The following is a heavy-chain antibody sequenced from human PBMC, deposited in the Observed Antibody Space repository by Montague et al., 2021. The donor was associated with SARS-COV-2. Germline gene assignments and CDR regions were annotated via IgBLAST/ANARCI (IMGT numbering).Heavy chain of an antibody. Sequence: SLRLSCAASGFTFSSYAMHWVRQAPGKGLEWVAAISYDGSNKYYADSVKGRFTISRDNSKNTLYLQMNSLRAEDTAVYYCARDIATLGRWLQVPWALYYYYGMDVWGQGTTVTVSS. J-gene: IGHJ6*02. D-gene: IGHD5-24*01. CDR2: ISYDGSNK. V-gene: IGHV3-30*04. CDR1: GFTFSSYA. CDR3: ARDIATLGRWLQVPWALYYYYGMDV.